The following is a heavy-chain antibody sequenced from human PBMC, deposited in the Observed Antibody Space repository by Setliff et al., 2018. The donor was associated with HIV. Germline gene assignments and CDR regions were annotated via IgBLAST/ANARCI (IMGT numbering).Heavy chain of an antibody. J-gene: IGHJ6*02. V-gene: IGHV4-39*01. CDR2: IYYSGST. D-gene: IGHD2-15*01. Sequence: SETLSLTCTVSGGSISSSSYYWGWIRQPPGKGLEWIGSIYYSGSTYYNPSLKSRVTISVDTSKNQFSLKLSSVTAADTAVYYCASRGYCSGGSCYIYYYYYGMDAWGQGTTVTVSS. CDR3: ASRGYCSGGSCYIYYYYYGMDA. CDR1: GGSISSSSYY.